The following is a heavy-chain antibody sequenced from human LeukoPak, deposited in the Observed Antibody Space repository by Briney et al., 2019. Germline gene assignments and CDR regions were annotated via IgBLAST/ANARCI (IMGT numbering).Heavy chain of an antibody. CDR3: ARDLRVSSAFDI. Sequence: PSETLSLTCTVSGGSISSYYWSWIRQPPGKGLEWIGYIYYSGSTNYNPSLKRRVTISVDTSKNQFSLKLSSVTAADTAVYYCARDLRVSSAFDIWGQGTMVTVSS. CDR2: IYYSGST. D-gene: IGHD5/OR15-5a*01. J-gene: IGHJ3*02. CDR1: GGSISSYY. V-gene: IGHV4-59*01.